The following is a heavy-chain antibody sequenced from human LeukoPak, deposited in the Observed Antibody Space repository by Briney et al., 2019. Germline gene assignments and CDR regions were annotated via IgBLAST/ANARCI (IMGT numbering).Heavy chain of an antibody. V-gene: IGHV2-5*01. CDR3: AHKPPYYYGSGSYIPLFDY. CDR1: GFSLSTSGVG. J-gene: IGHJ4*02. D-gene: IGHD3-10*01. CDR2: IYWNDDK. Sequence: SGPTLVNPTQTLTLTCTFSGFSLSTSGVGVGWIRQPPGKALEWLALIYWNDDKRYSPSLKSRLTITKDTSKNQVVLTVTNMDPVDTATYYCAHKPPYYYGSGSYIPLFDYWGQGTLVTVSS.